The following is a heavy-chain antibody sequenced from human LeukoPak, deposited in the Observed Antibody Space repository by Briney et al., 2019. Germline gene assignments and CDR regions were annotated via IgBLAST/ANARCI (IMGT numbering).Heavy chain of an antibody. CDR2: ISSSSSYI. V-gene: IGHV3-21*01. CDR1: GFTFSSYS. J-gene: IGHJ4*02. D-gene: IGHD5-12*01. CDR3: AKGYSGYVDY. Sequence: PGGSLRLSCAASGFTFSSYSMNWVRRAPGKGLEWVSSISSSSSYIYYADSVKGRFTISRDNSKNTLYLQMNSLRAEDTAVYYCAKGYSGYVDYWGQGTLVTVSS.